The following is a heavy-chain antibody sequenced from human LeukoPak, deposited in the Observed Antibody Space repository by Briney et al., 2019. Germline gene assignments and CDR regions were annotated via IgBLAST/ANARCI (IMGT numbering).Heavy chain of an antibody. V-gene: IGHV3-74*01. CDR2: TNSDGKTT. CDR1: GFTFRLFW. J-gene: IGHJ4*02. Sequence: AGGSLTLSCAASGFTFRLFWMQWVRNARGKGLVWVSRTNSDGKTTRYADSAKGRFTISRDNAKNTLYLQMNSLRAEDTAVYYCARGIRWLDYWGQGSLVTVSS. CDR3: ARGIRWLDY. D-gene: IGHD4-23*01.